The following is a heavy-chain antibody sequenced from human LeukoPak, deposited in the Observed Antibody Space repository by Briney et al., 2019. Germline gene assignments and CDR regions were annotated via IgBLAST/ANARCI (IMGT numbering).Heavy chain of an antibody. D-gene: IGHD3-9*01. Sequence: SETLSLTCTVSGGSISSYYWSWIRQPPGKGLEWIGYIYYSGSPNYSPSLNSRVTISLDTFRNQFSLKLSSVTAADTAVYYCARDGAVDILTGYGAFDMWGQGTMVTVSS. V-gene: IGHV4-59*01. CDR2: IYYSGSP. CDR3: ARDGAVDILTGYGAFDM. J-gene: IGHJ3*02. CDR1: GGSISSYY.